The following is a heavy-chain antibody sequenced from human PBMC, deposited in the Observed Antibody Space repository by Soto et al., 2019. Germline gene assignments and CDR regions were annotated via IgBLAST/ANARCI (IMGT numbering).Heavy chain of an antibody. V-gene: IGHV4-31*03. J-gene: IGHJ5*02. CDR3: ARDPWGVGIWFNP. CDR2: IYYSGST. D-gene: IGHD3-16*01. Sequence: SETLSLTCTVSGGSISSGGYYWSWIRQHPGKGLEWIGYIYYSGSTYYNPSLKSRVTISVDTSKNQFSLKLSSVTAADAAVYYCARDPWGVGIWFNPWGQGTQVTVSS. CDR1: GGSISSGGYY.